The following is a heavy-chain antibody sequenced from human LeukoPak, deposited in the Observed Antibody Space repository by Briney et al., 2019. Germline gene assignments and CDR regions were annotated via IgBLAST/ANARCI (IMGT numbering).Heavy chain of an antibody. CDR3: ARDVAPPHIAAAGTELDY. CDR2: ISAYNGIT. V-gene: IGHV1-18*01. D-gene: IGHD6-13*01. Sequence: ASVKVSCKASGYTFTSYGISWVRRAPGQGLEWMGWISAYNGITNYAQKLQGRVTMTTDTSTSTAYMELRSLRSDDTAVYYCARDVAPPHIAAAGTELDYWGQGTLVTVSS. J-gene: IGHJ4*02. CDR1: GYTFTSYG.